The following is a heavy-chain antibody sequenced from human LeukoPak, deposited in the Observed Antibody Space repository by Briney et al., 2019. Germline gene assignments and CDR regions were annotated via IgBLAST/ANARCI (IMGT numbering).Heavy chain of an antibody. J-gene: IGHJ4*02. CDR2: IKQDGSEK. V-gene: IGHV3-7*01. CDR3: ARTSAFHYDSSDE. D-gene: IGHD3-22*01. Sequence: PGGSLRLSCAASGFMFSSYWMSWVRQTPGKGLEWVANIKQDGSEKYFVDSVRGRFTISRDNAKKSLYLQMNSLRAEDTAVYYCARTSAFHYDSSDEWGQGTLVTVSS. CDR1: GFMFSSYW.